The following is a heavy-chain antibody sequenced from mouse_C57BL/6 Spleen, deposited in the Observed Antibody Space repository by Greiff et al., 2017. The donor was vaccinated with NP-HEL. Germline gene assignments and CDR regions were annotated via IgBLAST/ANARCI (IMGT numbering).Heavy chain of an antibody. CDR2: IWSGGST. V-gene: IGHV2-2*01. CDR3: ASYYGYDGFYAMDY. J-gene: IGHJ4*01. D-gene: IGHD2-2*01. Sequence: QVQLKESGPGLVQPSQSLSITCTVSGFSLTSYGVHWVRQSPGKGLEWLGVIWSGGSTDYNAAFISRLSISKDNSKSQVFFKMNSLQADDTAIYYCASYYGYDGFYAMDYWGQGTSVTVSS. CDR1: GFSLTSYG.